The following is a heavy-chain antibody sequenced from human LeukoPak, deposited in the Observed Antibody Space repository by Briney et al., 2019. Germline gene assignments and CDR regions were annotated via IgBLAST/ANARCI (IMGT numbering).Heavy chain of an antibody. J-gene: IGHJ6*03. CDR3: VRKFYFYMDV. Sequence: HPGGSLRLSCAASGLTLSLSRYAVNWVRQAPGRGLEWVSYISPSGDSTVNAEPVKGRYTTSRDNSKNMVYLQMDSLRAEDTATYFCVRKFYFYMDVWGKGTTVTVSS. CDR2: ISPSGDST. CDR1: GLTLSLSRYA. V-gene: IGHV3-23*01.